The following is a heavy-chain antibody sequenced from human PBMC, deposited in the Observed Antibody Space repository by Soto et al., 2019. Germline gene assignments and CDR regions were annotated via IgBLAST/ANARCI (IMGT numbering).Heavy chain of an antibody. CDR3: ARVGPTGWFDH. CDR2: INTKTGGT. Sequence: QVHLVQSGAEVKKPGASVKVSCKASGYSFTDYYMHWVRQAPGQGLEWMGCINTKTGGTNYAQRVQGRVTMTGDTSINTAYMELSRLRSDDTAVYYCARVGPTGWFDHWGQGTVVTVSS. CDR1: GYSFTDYY. J-gene: IGHJ5*02. V-gene: IGHV1-2*02.